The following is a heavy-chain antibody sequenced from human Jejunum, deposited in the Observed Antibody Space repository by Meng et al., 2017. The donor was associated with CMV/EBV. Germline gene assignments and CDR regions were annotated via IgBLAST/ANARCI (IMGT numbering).Heavy chain of an antibody. CDR3: ARDRNLSF. Sequence: SCEGSGLTLSKHGMTRVRKAPGKGLEWVANIKEDGSEKYYVDAVKGRFTISRDNVENSLFLQMNSLRADDTAVYYCARDRNLSFWGQGTRVTVSS. J-gene: IGHJ4*02. CDR1: GLTLSKHG. CDR2: IKEDGSEK. V-gene: IGHV3-7*01. D-gene: IGHD2/OR15-2a*01.